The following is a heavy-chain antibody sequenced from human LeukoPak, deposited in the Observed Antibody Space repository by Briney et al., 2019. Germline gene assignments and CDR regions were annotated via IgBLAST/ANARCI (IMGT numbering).Heavy chain of an antibody. CDR3: ARYTNREFDF. D-gene: IGHD2-2*02. CDR1: GGSISSYF. CDR2: MYHSGST. Sequence: SETLSLTCTVSGGSISSYFWSWIRQPPGKGLQWIGYMYHSGSTYYNPSLKSRVTISIDTSKNQFSLKLTSVTAADTAVYYCARYTNREFDFWGQGTQVTVSS. V-gene: IGHV4-59*01. J-gene: IGHJ4*02.